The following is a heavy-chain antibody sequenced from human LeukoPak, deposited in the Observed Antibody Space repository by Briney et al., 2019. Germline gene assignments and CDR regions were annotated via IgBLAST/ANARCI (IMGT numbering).Heavy chain of an antibody. CDR3: ARLLVVEGFDF. CDR1: GGSISSSSYY. J-gene: IGHJ4*02. D-gene: IGHD2-2*01. CDR2: VYYSGST. V-gene: IGHV4-39*01. Sequence: PSETLSLTCTVSGGSISSSSYYWGWIRQPPGKGLEWIGSVYYSGSTYYNPSLKSRVTISIDTSKNQFSLKVSSVTATDTAVYYCARLLVVEGFDFWGQGTLVTASS.